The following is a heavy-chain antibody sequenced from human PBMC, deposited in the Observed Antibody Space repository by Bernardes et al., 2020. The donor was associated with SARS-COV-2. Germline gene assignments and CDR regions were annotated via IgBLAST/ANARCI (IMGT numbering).Heavy chain of an antibody. V-gene: IGHV3-11*01. J-gene: IGHJ6*02. Sequence: GGYLRLSCAASGFIFSDYYMSWIRQAPGKGLEWVSYISSSGSTIYYADSVKCRFTISRDNAKNSLYLQMNSLRAEDTAVYYCARDLGTVTGTHYYYYYYGMDVWGQGTTVTVSS. CDR3: ARDLGTVTGTHYYYYYYGMDV. CDR2: ISSSGSTI. D-gene: IGHD4-4*01. CDR1: GFIFSDYY.